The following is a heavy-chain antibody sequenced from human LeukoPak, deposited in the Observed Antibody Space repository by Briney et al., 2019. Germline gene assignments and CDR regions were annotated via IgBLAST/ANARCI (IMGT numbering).Heavy chain of an antibody. CDR2: IYSGGST. Sequence: GGSLRLSCAASGFTVSSNYMSWVRQAPGKGLEWVSVIYSGGSTYYADSVKGRFTISRDNAKNTLYLQMNSLRAEDTAVYYCARVQLAPSIAVAGTQGFDYWGQGTLVTVSS. J-gene: IGHJ4*02. D-gene: IGHD6-19*01. CDR3: ARVQLAPSIAVAGTQGFDY. CDR1: GFTVSSNY. V-gene: IGHV3-53*01.